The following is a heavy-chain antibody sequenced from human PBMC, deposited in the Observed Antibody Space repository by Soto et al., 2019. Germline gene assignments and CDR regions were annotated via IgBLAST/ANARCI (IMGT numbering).Heavy chain of an antibody. CDR2: INHSGST. Sequence: SETLSLTCAVYGGSFSGYYWNWIRQPPGKGLEWIGEINHSGSTNYNPSLKSRVTISVDTSKNQFSLKLSSVTAADTAVYYCARVTNRRYYYGMDVWGQGTTVTVSS. CDR1: GGSFSGYY. CDR3: ARVTNRRYYYGMDV. V-gene: IGHV4-34*01. J-gene: IGHJ6*02.